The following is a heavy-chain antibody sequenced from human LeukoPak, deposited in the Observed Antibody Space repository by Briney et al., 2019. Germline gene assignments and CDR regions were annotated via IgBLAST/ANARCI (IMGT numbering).Heavy chain of an antibody. Sequence: PGGSLRLSCAASGFTFSSYAMSWVRQAPGKGLEWVSVISGSGDTTYYADSVKGRFTISRDNSKNTLYLQMNSLRAEDTAVYYCARSGLSRFDYWGQGTLVTVSS. CDR1: GFTFSSYA. J-gene: IGHJ4*02. V-gene: IGHV3-23*01. CDR3: ARSGLSRFDY. CDR2: ISGSGDTT. D-gene: IGHD4/OR15-4a*01.